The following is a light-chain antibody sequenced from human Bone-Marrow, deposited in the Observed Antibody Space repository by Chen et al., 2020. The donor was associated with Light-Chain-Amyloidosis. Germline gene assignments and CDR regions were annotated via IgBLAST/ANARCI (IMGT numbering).Light chain of an antibody. CDR3: QVWDMSSYRPV. V-gene: IGLV3-21*02. CDR1: NIGSTS. Sequence: SYVLTQPSSVSVAPGQTATLACGGNNIGSTSAHWYQQTPGQAPPLVVYDDSDRPSGIPERLSGSNSGNTATLTISRVEAGDEADYYCQVWDMSSYRPVFGGGTKLSVL. J-gene: IGLJ3*02. CDR2: DDS.